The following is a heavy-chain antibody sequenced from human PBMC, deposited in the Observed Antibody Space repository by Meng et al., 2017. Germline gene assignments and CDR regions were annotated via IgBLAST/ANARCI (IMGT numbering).Heavy chain of an antibody. D-gene: IGHD6-19*01. CDR2: IYYSGST. Sequence: QGQRQESGPGLVRPSETLSLTCTVSGGSVSSGSYYWSWIRQPPGKGLEWIGYIYYSGSTNYNPSLKSRVTISVDTSKNQFSLKLSSVTAADTAVYYCARAIAVAGITIDYWGQGTLVTVSS. CDR1: GGSVSSGSYY. J-gene: IGHJ4*02. CDR3: ARAIAVAGITIDY. V-gene: IGHV4-61*01.